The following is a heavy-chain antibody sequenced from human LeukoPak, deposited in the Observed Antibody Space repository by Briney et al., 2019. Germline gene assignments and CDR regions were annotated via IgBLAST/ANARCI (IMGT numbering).Heavy chain of an antibody. V-gene: IGHV3-21*01. J-gene: IGHJ4*02. CDR1: GFTFSSYS. Sequence: GGSLRLSCAASGFTFSSYSMNWVRQAPGKGLEWVSSISSSSSSYIYYADSVKGRFTISRDNAKNSLYLQMNSLRAEDTAVYYCASLSSSWPKGPYWGQGTLVTVSS. CDR2: ISSSSSSYI. D-gene: IGHD6-13*01. CDR3: ASLSSSWPKGPY.